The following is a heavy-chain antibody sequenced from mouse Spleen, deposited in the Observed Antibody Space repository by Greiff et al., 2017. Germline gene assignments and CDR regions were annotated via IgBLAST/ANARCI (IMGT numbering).Heavy chain of an antibody. Sequence: DLVKPGASVTLSCKASGYTFTSYWINWIKQRPGQGLEWIGRIAPGSGSTYYNEMFKGKATLTVDTSSSTAYIQLSSLSSEDSAVYFCARGNSYAMDYWGQGTSVTVSS. V-gene: IGHV1S41*01. CDR3: ARGNSYAMDY. CDR2: IAPGSGST. J-gene: IGHJ4*01. CDR1: GYTFTSYW.